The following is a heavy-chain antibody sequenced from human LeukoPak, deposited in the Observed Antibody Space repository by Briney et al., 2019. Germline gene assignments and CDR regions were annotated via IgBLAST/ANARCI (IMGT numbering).Heavy chain of an antibody. CDR3: ARDIYQITMLRGADTYHYYVMDV. J-gene: IGHJ6*02. CDR2: ISYDGSNK. CDR1: GFTFSSYA. V-gene: IGHV3-30-3*01. D-gene: IGHD3-10*01. Sequence: GGSLRLSCAASGFTFSSYAMHWVRQAPGKGLEWVAVISYDGSNKYYIDSVKGRFTISRDNSKNTLYPQMNSLRAEDTAVYYCARDIYQITMLRGADTYHYYVMDVWGQGTTVTVSS.